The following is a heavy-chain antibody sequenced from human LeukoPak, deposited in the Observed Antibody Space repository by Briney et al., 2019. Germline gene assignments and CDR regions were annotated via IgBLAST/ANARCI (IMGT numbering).Heavy chain of an antibody. CDR1: GYTFTSYC. J-gene: IGHJ4*02. D-gene: IGHD3-10*01. CDR2: INPNSGGT. V-gene: IGHV1-2*02. Sequence: GASLKLSCKASGYTFTSYCMHWVRQAPGQGLEWMGWINPNSGGTNYAQNFQGRVTMTRDTSISTAYMDLSRLRSDDTAVYYCAGTTSGYGSGRYRIVYWGRGALVTVSS. CDR3: AGTTSGYGSGRYRIVY.